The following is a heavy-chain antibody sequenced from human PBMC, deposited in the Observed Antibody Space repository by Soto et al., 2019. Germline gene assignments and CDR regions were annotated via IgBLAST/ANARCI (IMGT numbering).Heavy chain of an antibody. CDR2: ISWNSGSI. J-gene: IGHJ4*02. CDR1: GFTFDDYA. Sequence: EVQLVESGGGLVQPGRSLRLSCAASGFTFDDYAMHWVRQAPGKGLEWVSGISWNSGSIGYADSVKGRFTISRDNVKSSLYLQMNSLRAEDTALYYCAKDTELGLAMIGLDHWGQGTLVTVSS. CDR3: AKDTELGLAMIGLDH. D-gene: IGHD3-22*01. V-gene: IGHV3-9*01.